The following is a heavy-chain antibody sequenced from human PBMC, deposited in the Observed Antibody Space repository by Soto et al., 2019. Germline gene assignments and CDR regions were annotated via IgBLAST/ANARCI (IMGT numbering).Heavy chain of an antibody. Sequence: SETLSLTCTVSGGSISSDYWSWVRQPPGKGLEWIGYIYFSGSTNYNPSLESRVTISLDASKTQFSLKLRSLTTADTAVYYCARVGGVPARTFVCRGQGSMVAVSS. CDR3: ARVGGVPARTFVC. J-gene: IGHJ4*02. CDR1: GGSISSDY. D-gene: IGHD6-6*01. V-gene: IGHV4-59*01. CDR2: IYFSGST.